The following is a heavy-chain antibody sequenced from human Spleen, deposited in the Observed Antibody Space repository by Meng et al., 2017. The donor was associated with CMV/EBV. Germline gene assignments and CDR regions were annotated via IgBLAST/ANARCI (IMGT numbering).Heavy chain of an antibody. CDR2: IRPKSGIP. V-gene: IGHV1-18*01. J-gene: IGHJ5*02. CDR1: PTHA. D-gene: IGHD2-2*02. Sequence: PTHAITVVRPAPGHGLEWMGWIRPKSGIPTSAQRLQGRVTMTTDTSTSTAYLELRSLRSDDTAVYYCAREYCSGSICYTINWFDPWGQGTLVTVSS. CDR3: AREYCSGSICYTINWFDP.